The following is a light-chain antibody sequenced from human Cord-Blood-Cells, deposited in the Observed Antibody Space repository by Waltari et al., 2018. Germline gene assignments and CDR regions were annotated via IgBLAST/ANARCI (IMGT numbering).Light chain of an antibody. CDR1: SSNIGSNT. CDR3: AAWDDSLNGWV. J-gene: IGLJ3*02. Sequence: QSVLTQPPSASGTPGQRVTISCSGSSSNIGSNTVNWYHQLPGTAPKLLIYSNIQRPSGVPDRFSGSKSGTSASLAISGLQSEDEADYYCAAWDDSLNGWVFGGGTKLTVL. CDR2: SNI. V-gene: IGLV1-44*01.